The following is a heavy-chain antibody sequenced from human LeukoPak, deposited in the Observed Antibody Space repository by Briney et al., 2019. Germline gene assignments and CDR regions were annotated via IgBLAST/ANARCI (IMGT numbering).Heavy chain of an antibody. Sequence: SETLSLTCTVSGGSISSSSYYWGWIRQPPGKGLEWIGSIYYSGSTYYNPSLKSRVTISVDTSKNQFSLKLSSVTAADTAVYYCAKRRGLLVVPAHPFDYWGQGTLVTVSS. CDR2: IYYSGST. CDR3: AKRRGLLVVPAHPFDY. V-gene: IGHV4-39*01. CDR1: GGSISSSSYY. J-gene: IGHJ4*02. D-gene: IGHD2-2*01.